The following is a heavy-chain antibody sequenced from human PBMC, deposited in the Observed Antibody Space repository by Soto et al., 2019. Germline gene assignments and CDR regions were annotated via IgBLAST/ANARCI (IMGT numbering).Heavy chain of an antibody. D-gene: IGHD3-3*02. V-gene: IGHV1-69*12. J-gene: IGHJ6*02. CDR2: IMPVFATP. Sequence: QVQLVQSGAEVKKPGSSVKVSCKASGGTFSTSAISWVRQAPGQGLEWVGGIMPVFATPDYAQKFQGRVTIPADESTTTAYRELTSLRTDDTAVYYCARDKDRQQLGGNYYYILDVWGQGTAITVSS. CDR1: GGTFSTSA. CDR3: ARDKDRQQLGGNYYYILDV.